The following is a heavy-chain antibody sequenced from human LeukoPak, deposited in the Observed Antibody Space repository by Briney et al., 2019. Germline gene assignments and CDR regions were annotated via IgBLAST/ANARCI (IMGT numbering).Heavy chain of an antibody. CDR1: GGSISSGDYS. CDR2: IYHSGST. J-gene: IGHJ5*02. Sequence: SETLSLTCTVSGGSISSGDYSWSWIRQPPGKGLEWIGYIYHSGSTYYNPSLKSRVTISVDRSKNQFSLKLSSVTAADTAVYYCARGLGDGYNLGWFDPWGQGTLVTVSS. V-gene: IGHV4-30-2*01. D-gene: IGHD5-24*01. CDR3: ARGLGDGYNLGWFDP.